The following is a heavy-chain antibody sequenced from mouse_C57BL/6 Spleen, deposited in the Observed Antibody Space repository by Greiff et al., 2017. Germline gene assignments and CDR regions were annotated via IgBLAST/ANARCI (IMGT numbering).Heavy chain of an antibody. J-gene: IGHJ3*01. CDR2: IHPNSGST. D-gene: IGHD3-2*02. CDR1: GYTFTSYW. V-gene: IGHV1-64*01. CDR3: AREGGQLRLRDWFAY. Sequence: VQLQQPGAELVKPGASVKLSCKASGYTFTSYWMHWVKQRPGQGLEWIGMIHPNSGSTNYNEKFKSKATLTVDKSSSTAYMQLSSLTSEDSAVYYCAREGGQLRLRDWFAYWGQGTLVTVSA.